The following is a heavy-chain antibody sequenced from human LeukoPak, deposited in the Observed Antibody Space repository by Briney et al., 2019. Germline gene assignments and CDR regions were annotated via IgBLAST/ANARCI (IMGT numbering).Heavy chain of an antibody. J-gene: IGHJ4*02. V-gene: IGHV4-34*01. CDR1: GGSFSGYY. D-gene: IGHD5-24*01. Sequence: SETLSLTCAVYGGSFSGYYWSWIRQPPGKGLEWIGEIYHSGSTNYNPSLKSRVTISVDKSKNQFSLKLSSVTAADTAVYYCAREMATIFYFDYWGQGTLVTVSS. CDR3: AREMATIFYFDY. CDR2: IYHSGST.